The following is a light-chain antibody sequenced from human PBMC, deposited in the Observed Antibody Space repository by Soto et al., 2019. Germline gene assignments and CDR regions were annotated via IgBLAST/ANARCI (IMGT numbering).Light chain of an antibody. CDR1: TSNIGAGYD. J-gene: IGLJ1*01. CDR2: GNN. V-gene: IGLV1-40*01. Sequence: QSVLTQPPSVSGAPGLRVTISCTGSTSNIGAGYDVHWYQQLPGTAPRILIFGNNNRPSGVPDRFSGSKSGTSASLAITGLQAEDEADYYCQSYDSSLSGYVFGTGTKVTVL. CDR3: QSYDSSLSGYV.